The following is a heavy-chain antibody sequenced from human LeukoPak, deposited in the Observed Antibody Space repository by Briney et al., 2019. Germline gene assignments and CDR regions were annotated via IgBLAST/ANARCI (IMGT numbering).Heavy chain of an antibody. V-gene: IGHV3-21*01. J-gene: IGHJ4*02. CDR2: ISSSSSYI. CDR1: GFTFSSYS. Sequence: GGSLRLSCAASGFTFSSYSMNWVRQAPGKGLEWVSSISSSSSYIYYADSVRGRFTISRDNAKNSLYLQMNSLRAEDTAVYYCARDHRWEDSYYFDYWGQGTLVTVSS. CDR3: ARDHRWEDSYYFDY. D-gene: IGHD1-26*01.